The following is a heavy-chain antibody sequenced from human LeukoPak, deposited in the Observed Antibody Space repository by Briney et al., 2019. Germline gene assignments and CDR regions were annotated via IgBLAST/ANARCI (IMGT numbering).Heavy chain of an antibody. CDR3: ATMAAAGTGYFDY. CDR1: GYTLTELS. CDR2: FDPEDGET. J-gene: IGHJ4*02. Sequence: ASVKVSCKVSGYTLTELSTHWVRQAPGKGLEWMGGFDPEDGETIYAQKFQGRVTMTEDTSTDTAYMELSSLRSEDTAVYYCATMAAAGTGYFDYWGQGTLVTVSS. D-gene: IGHD6-13*01. V-gene: IGHV1-24*01.